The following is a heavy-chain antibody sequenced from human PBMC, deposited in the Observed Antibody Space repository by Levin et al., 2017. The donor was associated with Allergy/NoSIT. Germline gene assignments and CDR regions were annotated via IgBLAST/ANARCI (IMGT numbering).Heavy chain of an antibody. D-gene: IGHD6-19*01. V-gene: IGHV4-59*01. CDR2: ISSSGSP. CDR1: DDSISTYY. Sequence: SESLSLTCTVSDDSISTYYWSWIRQPPGKGLEWIGYISSSGSPNYNPSLKSRVTISIDTSKSHFSLKLSSVTAADTAVYYCARAYSSGWYEGWGQGTLVTVSS. CDR3: ARAYSSGWYEG. J-gene: IGHJ4*02.